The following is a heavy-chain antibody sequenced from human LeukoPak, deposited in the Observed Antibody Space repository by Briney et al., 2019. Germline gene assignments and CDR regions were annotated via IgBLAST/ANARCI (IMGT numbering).Heavy chain of an antibody. J-gene: IGHJ5*02. CDR1: GGTFNSHI. V-gene: IGHV1-69*08. CDR3: ARVNLRGSNYNWFDP. Sequence: VASVRVSCKTSGGTFNSHIFSWVRQAPGQGLEWMGRITPIIGTTKYAQKFQGRVTITADKSTTTAYMELSSLRSEDTAVYYSARVNLRGSNYNWFDPWGQGTLVTVSS. CDR2: ITPIIGTT. D-gene: IGHD3-10*01.